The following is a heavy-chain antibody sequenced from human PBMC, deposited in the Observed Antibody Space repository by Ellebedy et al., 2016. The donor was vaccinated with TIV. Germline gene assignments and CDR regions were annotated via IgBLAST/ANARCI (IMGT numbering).Heavy chain of an antibody. D-gene: IGHD4-23*01. CDR3: TKALYGGFEY. J-gene: IGHJ4*02. CDR1: GFTFSGYA. Sequence: GGSLRLXCAASGFTFSGYAMSWVRQAPGKGLEWVSTISGSGGTTFYADSGKGRFTISRDNSKNTLDLHMQTLRAEDTAVYYCTKALYGGFEYWGQGTLVTVSA. CDR2: ISGSGGTT. V-gene: IGHV3-23*01.